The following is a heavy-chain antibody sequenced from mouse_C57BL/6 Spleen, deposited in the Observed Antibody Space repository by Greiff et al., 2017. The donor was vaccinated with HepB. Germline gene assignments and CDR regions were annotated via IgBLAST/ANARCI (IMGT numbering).Heavy chain of an antibody. CDR3: ATGGYYGSSRDYARDY. CDR1: GYTFTDYN. D-gene: IGHD1-1*01. Sequence: VQLQQSGPELVKPGASVKMSCKASGYTFTDYNMHWVKQSHGKSLEWIGYINPNNGGTSYNQTLKGKATLTVNKSSSTAYMELRSLTSEDSAVYYCATGGYYGSSRDYARDYWGQGTSVTVSS. J-gene: IGHJ4*01. V-gene: IGHV1-22*01. CDR2: INPNNGGT.